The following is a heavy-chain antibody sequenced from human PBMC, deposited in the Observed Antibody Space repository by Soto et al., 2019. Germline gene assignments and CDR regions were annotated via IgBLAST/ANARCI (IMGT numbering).Heavy chain of an antibody. Sequence: PGGSLRLSCTGSGFDFGDYYMSWIRQAPGKGLEWVSYIDSGDGTTYYTDSVKGGFTISRDNAKKTVYLQMSSLRVEDTALYYCVRPYYSSSWFPFDRWGQGTLVTVSS. CDR1: GFDFGDYY. CDR3: VRPYYSSSWFPFDR. V-gene: IGHV3-11*01. CDR2: IDSGDGTT. J-gene: IGHJ4*02. D-gene: IGHD6-13*01.